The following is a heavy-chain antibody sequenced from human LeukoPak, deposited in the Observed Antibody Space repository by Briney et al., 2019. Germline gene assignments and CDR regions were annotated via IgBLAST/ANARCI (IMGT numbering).Heavy chain of an antibody. CDR2: IYTSGTT. J-gene: IGHJ4*02. D-gene: IGHD3-22*01. CDR3: ARDSYYYDSSGYYHFDY. V-gene: IGHV4-61*02. Sequence: PSQTLSLTCTVSGGSISSGNYYYSWIRQPAGKGLEWLGRIYTSGTTNYNPSLKSRVTMSVDTSKNQFSLKLSSVTAADTAVYYCARDSYYYDSSGYYHFDYWGQGTLVTVSS. CDR1: GGSISSGNYY.